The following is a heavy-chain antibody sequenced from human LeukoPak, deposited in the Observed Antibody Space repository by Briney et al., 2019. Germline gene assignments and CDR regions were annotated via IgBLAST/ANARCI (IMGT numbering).Heavy chain of an antibody. D-gene: IGHD2-2*01. CDR1: GYTFIAYG. V-gene: IGHV1-18*01. J-gene: IGHJ4*02. CDR3: ARDRGPKYQLLY. Sequence: ASVKVSCKASGYTFIAYGLSWVRQAPGQGLEWMGWISAYSDHTDYAQKFQDRVTITTDTSTGTAYMELTSLTSDDTAAYYCARDRGPKYQLLYWGQGTLVTVSS. CDR2: ISAYSDHT.